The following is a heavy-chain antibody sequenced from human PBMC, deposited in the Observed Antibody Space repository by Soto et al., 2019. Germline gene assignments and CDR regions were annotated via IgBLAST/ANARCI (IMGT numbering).Heavy chain of an antibody. CDR1: GYTFTSYG. J-gene: IGHJ4*02. Sequence: QVQLVQSGAEVKKPGASVKVSCKASGYTFTSYGISWVRQAPGQGLEWMGWISAYNGNTNYAQKLQGRVTMTTDTSTSTAYMELRSRRSDDTAVYYCARDKGYCGGDCYSYYFDYWGQGTLVTVSS. CDR2: ISAYNGNT. CDR3: ARDKGYCGGDCYSYYFDY. V-gene: IGHV1-18*01. D-gene: IGHD2-21*02.